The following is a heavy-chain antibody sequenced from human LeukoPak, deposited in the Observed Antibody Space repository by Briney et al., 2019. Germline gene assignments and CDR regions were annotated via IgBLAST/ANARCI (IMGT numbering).Heavy chain of an antibody. CDR2: ISGSGGIT. CDR3: AKVPWYYYDSSGSRRRGLDY. V-gene: IGHV3-23*01. Sequence: GGSLRLSCAASGFTFSTYAMSWVRQAPGKGLEWVSGISGSGGITFYADSVKGRFTISRDNSKNTLYLQMNSLRAEDTAVYYCAKVPWYYYDSSGSRRRGLDYWGQGTLVTVSS. J-gene: IGHJ4*02. CDR1: GFTFSTYA. D-gene: IGHD3-22*01.